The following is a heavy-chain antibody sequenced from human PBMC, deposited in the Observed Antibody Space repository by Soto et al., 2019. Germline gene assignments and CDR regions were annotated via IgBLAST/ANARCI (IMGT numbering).Heavy chain of an antibody. CDR3: ARSQGAYYYYYGMDV. Sequence: SETMSLTCAVYGGSFSGYYWSWIRQPPGKGLEWIGEINHSGSTNYNPSLKSRVTISVDTSKNQFSLKVRSVTAADTAVYYCARSQGAYYYYYGMDVWGQGTTVTVSS. J-gene: IGHJ6*02. CDR1: GGSFSGYY. CDR2: INHSGST. V-gene: IGHV4-34*01.